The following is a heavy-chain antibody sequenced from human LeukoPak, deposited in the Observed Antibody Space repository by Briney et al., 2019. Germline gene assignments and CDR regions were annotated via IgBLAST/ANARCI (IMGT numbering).Heavy chain of an antibody. D-gene: IGHD1-26*01. J-gene: IGHJ3*02. V-gene: IGHV7-4-1*02. CDR2: INTNTGDP. CDR3: VRDRWELLAFDI. CDR1: GYTFTSYA. Sequence: ASVKVSCKASGYTFTSYAMDWVRQAPGQGLEWVGWINTNTGDPTYAQGFTGRFVFSLDTSVSTAYLQISSLKAEDSAVYYCVRDRWELLAFDIWGQGTMVTVSS.